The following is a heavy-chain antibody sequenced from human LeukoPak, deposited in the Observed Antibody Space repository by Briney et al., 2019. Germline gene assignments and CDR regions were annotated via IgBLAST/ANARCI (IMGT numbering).Heavy chain of an antibody. CDR2: IYYSGST. V-gene: IGHV4-59*01. D-gene: IGHD6-19*01. Sequence: SETLSLTCTVSGGSISSYYWSWIRQPPGKGLEWIGYIYYSGSTNYNPSLKSRVTISVDTSKNQFSLRLSSVTAADTAVYYCARVGSSGYSSGWGYLYYFDYWGQGTLVTVSS. CDR1: GGSISSYY. J-gene: IGHJ4*02. CDR3: ARVGSSGYSSGWGYLYYFDY.